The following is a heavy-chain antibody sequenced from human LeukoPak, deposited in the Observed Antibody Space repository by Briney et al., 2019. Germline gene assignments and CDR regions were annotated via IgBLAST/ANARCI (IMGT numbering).Heavy chain of an antibody. CDR3: ARGPLWFGEPDMYYSDY. V-gene: IGHV1-8*01. CDR1: GYTFTSYD. CDR2: MNPNSGNT. Sequence: GASVKVSCKASGYTFTSYDINWVRQATGQGLEWMGWMNPNSGNTGYAQKFQGRVTMTRNTSISTAYMELSSLRSEDTAVYYCARGPLWFGEPDMYYSDYWGQGTLVTVSS. D-gene: IGHD3-10*01. J-gene: IGHJ4*02.